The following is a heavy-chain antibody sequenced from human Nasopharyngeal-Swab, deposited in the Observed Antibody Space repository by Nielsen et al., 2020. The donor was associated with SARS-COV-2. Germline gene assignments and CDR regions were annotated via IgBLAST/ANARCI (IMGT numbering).Heavy chain of an antibody. D-gene: IGHD2-2*01. V-gene: IGHV4-34*12. J-gene: IGHJ6*03. CDR3: ARVNNGGGIVPASYSFFMDV. CDR2: IIRSVIT. Sequence: SETLSLTCSLNGVSFSGYHWGWIRQSPGKRLEWIGDIIRSVITTYNQALKSRVITSVATSKDEFSLKLTSVTAADTAIYFCARVNNGGGIVPASYSFFMDVWGKGTSVAVSS. CDR1: GVSFSGYH.